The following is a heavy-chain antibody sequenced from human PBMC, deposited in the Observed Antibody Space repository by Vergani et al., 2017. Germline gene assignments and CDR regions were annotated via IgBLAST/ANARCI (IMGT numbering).Heavy chain of an antibody. V-gene: IGHV3-30-3*01. J-gene: IGHJ6*03. CDR2: ISFDAAFK. Sequence: QQQLVESGGGVVQPGRSLSLSCVASKFTFGNYAVHWVRQAPGKGLEWVAVISFDAAFKNVPDSVKGRFNISRDNSKNTLYLQMNSLRVDDTAVYYCARDGAQLCSSPTCPTYYYMDFWGKGTTVTVSS. D-gene: IGHD2-2*01. CDR3: ARDGAQLCSSPTCPTYYYMDF. CDR1: KFTFGNYA.